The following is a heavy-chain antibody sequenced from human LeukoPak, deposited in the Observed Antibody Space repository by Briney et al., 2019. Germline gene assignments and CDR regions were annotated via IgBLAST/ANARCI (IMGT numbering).Heavy chain of an antibody. CDR2: VYYSGST. CDR1: GGSISSYF. Sequence: SETLSLTCTVSGGSISSYFWSWIRQPPGKGLEWIGCVYYSGSTNYNPSLKSRVTISVDTSKKQFSLKLSSATAADTAVYYCARVLDLSKRGLDAFDIWGQGTMVTVSS. D-gene: IGHD3-16*01. J-gene: IGHJ3*02. V-gene: IGHV4-59*01. CDR3: ARVLDLSKRGLDAFDI.